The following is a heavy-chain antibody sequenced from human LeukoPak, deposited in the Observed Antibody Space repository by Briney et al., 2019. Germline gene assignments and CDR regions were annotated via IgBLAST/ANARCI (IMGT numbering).Heavy chain of an antibody. V-gene: IGHV4-30-4*01. Sequence: SETLSLTCTVSGGSISSGDYYWSWIRQPPGKGLEWIGYIYYIENTYYNPSLKSRVTISVDTSKNHFSLKLSSVTAADTAVYYCAREGYDSSTYSVSWGQGTLVTVSS. CDR3: AREGYDSSTYSVS. D-gene: IGHD3-22*01. CDR2: IYYIENT. J-gene: IGHJ4*02. CDR1: GGSISSGDYY.